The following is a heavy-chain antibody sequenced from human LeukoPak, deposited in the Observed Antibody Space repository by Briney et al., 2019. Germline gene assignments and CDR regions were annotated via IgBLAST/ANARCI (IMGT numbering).Heavy chain of an antibody. CDR2: IIPILGIA. CDR3: ARDPGTTSSSIDY. D-gene: IGHD6-6*01. V-gene: IGHV1-69*04. J-gene: IGHJ4*02. CDR1: GGTFSSYA. Sequence: SVKVSCKASGGTFSSYAISWVRQAPGQGLEWMGRIIPILGIANYAQKFQGRVTITADKSTSTAYMELSSLRSEDTAVYYCARDPGTTSSSIDYWGQGTLVTVSS.